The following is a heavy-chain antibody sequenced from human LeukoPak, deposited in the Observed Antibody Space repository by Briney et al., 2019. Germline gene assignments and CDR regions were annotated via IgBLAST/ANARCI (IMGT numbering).Heavy chain of an antibody. D-gene: IGHD6-19*01. CDR3: ARGSSGWNYYYMDV. V-gene: IGHV4-61*02. CDR1: GGSISSGSYY. CDR2: IYTSGST. Sequence: SQTLSLTCTVSGGSISSGSYYWSWIRQPAGKGLEWIGRIYTSGSTNYNPSLKSRVTISVDTSKNQFSLKLSSVTAADTAVYYCARGSSGWNYYYMDVWGEGTTVTVSS. J-gene: IGHJ6*03.